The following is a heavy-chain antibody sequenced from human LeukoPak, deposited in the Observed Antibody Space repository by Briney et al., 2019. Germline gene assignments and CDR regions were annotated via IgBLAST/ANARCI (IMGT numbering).Heavy chain of an antibody. CDR1: GGTFSSYA. D-gene: IGHD3-10*01. Sequence: SVKVSCKASGGTFSSYAISWVRQAPGQGLEWMGGIIPIFGTANYAQKFQGRVTITADESTSTAYMELSSLRSEDTAVYYCARDTFYYGSGSYWGSEFDPWGQGTLVTVSS. V-gene: IGHV1-69*13. CDR3: ARDTFYYGSGSYWGSEFDP. J-gene: IGHJ5*02. CDR2: IIPIFGTA.